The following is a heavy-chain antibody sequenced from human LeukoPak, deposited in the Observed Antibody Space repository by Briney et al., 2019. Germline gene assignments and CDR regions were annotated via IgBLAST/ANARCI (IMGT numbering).Heavy chain of an antibody. CDR3: ARADPETTIDY. CDR2: INHSGST. CDR1: GGSFSGYY. D-gene: IGHD4-17*01. V-gene: IGHV4-34*01. J-gene: IGHJ4*02. Sequence: PSETLSLTCAVYGGSFSGYYWSWIRQPPGKGLEWIGEINHSGSTNYNPSLKSRVTISVDTSKNQFSLKLSSVTAADTAVYYCARADPETTIDYWGQGTLVTVSS.